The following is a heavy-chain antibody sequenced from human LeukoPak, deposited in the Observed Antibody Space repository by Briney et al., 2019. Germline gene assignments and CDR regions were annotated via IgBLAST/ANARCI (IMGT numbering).Heavy chain of an antibody. V-gene: IGHV3-7*01. CDR2: IKQDGSEK. CDR1: GFTFSSYW. D-gene: IGHD3-22*01. CDR3: ARGGGKWFRPNANWFDP. Sequence: PGGSLRLSCAASGFTFSSYWMSWVRQAPGKGLEWVANIKQDGSEKYYVDSVKGRSTISRDNAKNSLYLQMNSLRAEDTAVYYCARGGGKWFRPNANWFDPWGQGTLVTVSS. J-gene: IGHJ5*02.